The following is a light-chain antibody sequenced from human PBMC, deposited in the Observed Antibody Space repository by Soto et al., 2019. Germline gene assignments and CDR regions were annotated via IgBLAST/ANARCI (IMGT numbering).Light chain of an antibody. CDR2: DAS. CDR1: QSFRNN. Sequence: ETMMTQSPATLSLSPVEISTLSCGASQSFRNNLAWYQQKPGQAPRLLIYDASNRATGIPARFSGSGSGTDFTLTISSLEPEDFAVYYCQQRSNWPPFTFGPGTKVDIK. V-gene: IGKV3-11*01. CDR3: QQRSNWPPFT. J-gene: IGKJ3*01.